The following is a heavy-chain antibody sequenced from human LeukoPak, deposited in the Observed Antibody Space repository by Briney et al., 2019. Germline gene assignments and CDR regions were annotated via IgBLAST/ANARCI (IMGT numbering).Heavy chain of an antibody. CDR2: IYHSGST. D-gene: IGHD3-10*01. CDR3: ARPGSGVRGVIHDAFDI. V-gene: IGHV4-38-2*02. Sequence: SETLSLTCTVSGYSISSGYYWGWIRQPPGKGLEWIGSIYHSGSTYYNPSLKSRVTISVDTSKNQFSLKLSSVTAADTAVYYCARPGSGVRGVIHDAFDIWGQGTMVTVSS. CDR1: GYSISSGYY. J-gene: IGHJ3*02.